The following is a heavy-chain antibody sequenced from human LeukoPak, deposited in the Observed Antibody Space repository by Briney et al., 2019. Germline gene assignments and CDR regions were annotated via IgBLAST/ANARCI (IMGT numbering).Heavy chain of an antibody. CDR2: ISGSGGST. CDR1: GFTFSSYA. D-gene: IGHD6-19*01. Sequence: GGSLRLSCAASGFTFSSYAMNWVRQAPGKGLEWVSAISGSGGSTYYADSVKGRFTISRDNSKSTLYLQMNSLRAEDTAVYYCAKVRWDNSGWYYLDYWGQGTLVTVSS. V-gene: IGHV3-23*01. J-gene: IGHJ4*02. CDR3: AKVRWDNSGWYYLDY.